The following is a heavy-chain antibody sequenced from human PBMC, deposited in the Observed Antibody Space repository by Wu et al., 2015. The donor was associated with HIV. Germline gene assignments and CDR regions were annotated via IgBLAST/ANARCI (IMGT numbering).Heavy chain of an antibody. CDR2: ISAYNGNT. Sequence: QVQLVQSGAEVKKPGASVKVSCKASGYTFTSYGISWVRQAPGQGLEWMGWISAYNGNTNYAQKLQGRVTMTTDTSTSTAYMELRSLRSDDTAVYYCARDCQSYYDFWSGYCGRHDYWGQGTLVTVSS. CDR1: GYTFTSYG. J-gene: IGHJ4*02. V-gene: IGHV1-18*01. D-gene: IGHD3-3*01. CDR3: ARDCQSYYDFWSGYCGRHDY.